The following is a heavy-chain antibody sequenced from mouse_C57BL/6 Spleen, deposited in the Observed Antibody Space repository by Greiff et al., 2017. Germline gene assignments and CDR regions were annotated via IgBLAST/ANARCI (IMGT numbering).Heavy chain of an antibody. V-gene: IGHV1-81*01. CDR2: IYPRSGNT. Sequence: VQLQQSGAELARPGASVKLSCKASGYTFTSYGISWVKQRTGQGLEWIGEIYPRSGNTYYNEKFKGKATLTADKSSSTAYMELRSLTSEDSAVYFCARSDWDDYGRYAMDYWGQGTSVTVSS. J-gene: IGHJ4*01. CDR1: GYTFTSYG. CDR3: ARSDWDDYGRYAMDY. D-gene: IGHD2-4*01.